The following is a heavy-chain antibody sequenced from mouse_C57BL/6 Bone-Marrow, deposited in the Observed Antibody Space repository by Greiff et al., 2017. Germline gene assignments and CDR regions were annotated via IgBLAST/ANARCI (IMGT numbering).Heavy chain of an antibody. Sequence: QVTLKVSGPGILQPSQTLSLTCSFSGFSLSPSGMGVSWIRKPSGKGLEWMAHIYWDDYKRYHPSLKSRLTISKDTSRNQVFLKITNVDTADTATYYCSLSGMTTGVGAYWGQGTLVTVSA. CDR3: SLSGMTTGVGAY. J-gene: IGHJ3*01. V-gene: IGHV8-12*01. CDR2: IYWDDYK. D-gene: IGHD1-1*01. CDR1: GFSLSPSGMG.